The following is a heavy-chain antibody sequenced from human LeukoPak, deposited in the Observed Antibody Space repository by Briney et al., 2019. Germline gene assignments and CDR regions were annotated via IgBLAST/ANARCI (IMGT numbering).Heavy chain of an antibody. J-gene: IGHJ2*01. V-gene: IGHV4-31*03. D-gene: IGHD5-18*01. Sequence: SETLSLTCTVSGGSISSGGYYWSWIRQHPGKGLEWIGYIYYSGSTYYNPSLKSRVTISVDTSKNQFSLKLSSVTAADTAVYYWARDPRWDTAMVTGPDDWYFELWGRGTLVTVSS. CDR1: GGSISSGGYY. CDR3: ARDPRWDTAMVTGPDDWYFEL. CDR2: IYYSGST.